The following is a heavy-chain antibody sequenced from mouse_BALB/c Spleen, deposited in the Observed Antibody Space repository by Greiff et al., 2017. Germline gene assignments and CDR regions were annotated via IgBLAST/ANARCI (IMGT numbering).Heavy chain of an antibody. CDR3: ARVGTGTA. J-gene: IGHJ2*01. D-gene: IGHD4-1*01. CDR1: GYTFTSYW. CDR2: INPSNGRT. Sequence: QVQLQQPGAELVKPGASVKLSCKASGYTFTSYWMHWVKQRPGQGLEWIGEINPSNGRTNYNEKFKSKATLTVDKSSSTAYMQLSSLTSEDSAVYYCARVGTGTAWGQGTTLTVSS. V-gene: IGHV1S81*02.